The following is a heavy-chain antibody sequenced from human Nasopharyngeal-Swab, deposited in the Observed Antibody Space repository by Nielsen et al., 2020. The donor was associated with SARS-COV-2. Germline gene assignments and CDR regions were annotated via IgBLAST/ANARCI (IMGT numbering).Heavy chain of an antibody. J-gene: IGHJ6*02. V-gene: IGHV1-69*01. Sequence: WVRQAPGQGLEWVGGIVPIFGTTDYAQHFQGRVTITADESTSTVYMELSSLRSDDTAVYYCAYDSRTTLSYYYGMDVWGQGTAVTVSS. CDR3: AYDSRTTLSYYYGMDV. CDR2: IVPIFGTT. D-gene: IGHD3-16*01.